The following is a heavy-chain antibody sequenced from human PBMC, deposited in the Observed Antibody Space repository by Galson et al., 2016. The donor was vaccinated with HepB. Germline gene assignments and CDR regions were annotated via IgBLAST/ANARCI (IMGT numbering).Heavy chain of an antibody. Sequence: ETLSLTCTVSGGSISPYYWSWIRQPPGKGLEWIGCIYYSGSTNYNPSLKGRLTLSVDTSKNQVSLKLSSVTAADTAVYYCARRRNYYDSSGNYQDWLDPWGQGTLVTVSS. CDR1: GGSISPYY. D-gene: IGHD3-22*01. J-gene: IGHJ5*02. V-gene: IGHV4-59*08. CDR2: IYYSGST. CDR3: ARRRNYYDSSGNYQDWLDP.